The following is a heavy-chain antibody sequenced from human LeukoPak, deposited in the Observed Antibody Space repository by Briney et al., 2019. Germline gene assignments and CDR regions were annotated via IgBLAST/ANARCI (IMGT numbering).Heavy chain of an antibody. J-gene: IGHJ4*02. CDR3: ARPYCSGGSCYSFFDF. D-gene: IGHD2-15*01. CDR2: INSDGSWT. V-gene: IGHV3-74*01. CDR1: GNYW. Sequence: PGGSLRLSCAASGNYWMHWVRQAPGKGLVWVSHINSDGSWTSYADSVKGRFTIARDNAKNTLYLQMNSLGVEDTAVYYCARPYCSGGSCYSFFDFWGQGTLVTVSS.